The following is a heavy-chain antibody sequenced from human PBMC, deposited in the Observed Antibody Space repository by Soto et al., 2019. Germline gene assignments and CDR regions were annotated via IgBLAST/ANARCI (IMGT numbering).Heavy chain of an antibody. J-gene: IGHJ4*02. CDR2: VSGSNGNT. Sequence: QVQLVQSEAEVKKPGASVKVSCEASGYTFINHGISWVRQATGQRLEWMGWVSGSNGNTKYAQKFQGRVTMTTETSTSTAHMELRNLRSDDTAVYFCARDFYPLAYYFDPWGQGTLVTVSS. V-gene: IGHV1-18*04. CDR3: ARDFYPLAYYFDP. CDR1: GYTFINHG.